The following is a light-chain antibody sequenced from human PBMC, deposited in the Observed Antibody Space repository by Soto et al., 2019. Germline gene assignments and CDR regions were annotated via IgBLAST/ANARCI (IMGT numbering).Light chain of an antibody. J-gene: IGLJ1*01. CDR2: DVS. Sequence: QSALTQPRSVSGSPRQSVTISCTGTSSAVGDYNYVSWYQQHPGKAPKLMIYDVSKRPSGVPDRFSGSKSGNTASLTISGLQAEDEADYYCSSYAGRYSLYVFATGTKLTVL. CDR3: SSYAGRYSLYV. CDR1: SSAVGDYNY. V-gene: IGLV2-11*01.